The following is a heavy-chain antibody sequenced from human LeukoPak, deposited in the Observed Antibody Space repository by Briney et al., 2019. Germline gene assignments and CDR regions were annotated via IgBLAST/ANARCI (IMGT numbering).Heavy chain of an antibody. D-gene: IGHD3-9*01. CDR3: AKDRYYDILTGYNYFDY. V-gene: IGHV1-8*01. Sequence: ASVKVSCKASGYTFTSYDINWVRQATGQGLEWMGWMNPNSGNTGYAQKFQGRVTMTRNTSISTAYMELSSLRAEDTAVYYCAKDRYYDILTGYNYFDYWGQGTLVTVSS. J-gene: IGHJ4*02. CDR2: MNPNSGNT. CDR1: GYTFTSYD.